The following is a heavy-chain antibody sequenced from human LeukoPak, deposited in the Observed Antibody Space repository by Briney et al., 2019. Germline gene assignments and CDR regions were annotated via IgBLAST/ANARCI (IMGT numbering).Heavy chain of an antibody. J-gene: IGHJ4*02. Sequence: PGGSLRLSCAASGFTFSNYEMNWVRQAPGKGLEWISYIHSSGSTTFYADSVKGRFTISRDNSKNTLYLQMNSLRAEDTAVYYCAKEGRYCSSTSCSEPFDYWGQGTLVTVSS. CDR2: IHSSGSTT. CDR1: GFTFSNYE. D-gene: IGHD2-2*01. V-gene: IGHV3-48*03. CDR3: AKEGRYCSSTSCSEPFDY.